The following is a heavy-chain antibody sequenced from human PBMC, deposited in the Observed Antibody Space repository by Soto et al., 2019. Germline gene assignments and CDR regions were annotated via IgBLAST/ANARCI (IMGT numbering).Heavy chain of an antibody. V-gene: IGHV3-30*18. J-gene: IGHJ4*02. Sequence: QVQLVESGGGVVQPGRSLRLSCAASGFTFSSYGMHWFRQARGKGLEWVAVISYDGSNKYYADSVKGRFTISRDNSKNTLYLQMNSLRAEDTAVYYCAKGAATVTIDYWGQGTLVTVSS. CDR3: AKGAATVTIDY. CDR1: GFTFSSYG. D-gene: IGHD4-17*01. CDR2: ISYDGSNK.